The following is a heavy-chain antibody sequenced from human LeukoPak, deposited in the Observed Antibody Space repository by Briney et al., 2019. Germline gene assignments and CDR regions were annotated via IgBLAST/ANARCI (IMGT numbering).Heavy chain of an antibody. J-gene: IGHJ5*02. CDR1: GFDFNNYN. V-gene: IGHV3-21*01. CDR2: ITSSGTYI. Sequence: GSLRLSCAASGFDFNNYNMNWVRQAPGKGLEWVSSITSSGTYIYYADSVKGRFTISRDNAKNSLYLQMNSLRPEDTAVYYCARGRSIVGVKGWFDPWGQGTLVTVSS. CDR3: ARGRSIVGVKGWFDP. D-gene: IGHD1-26*01.